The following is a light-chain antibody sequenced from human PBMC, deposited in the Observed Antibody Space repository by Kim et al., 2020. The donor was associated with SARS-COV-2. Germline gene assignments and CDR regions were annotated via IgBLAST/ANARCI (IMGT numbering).Light chain of an antibody. V-gene: IGLV7-46*01. Sequence: PEGTVTLTCDSSTGAVTSGHYPYWFQQKPGQAPRTLIYHTSNKHSWTPGRFSGSLLGGKAALTRSGAQPEDEADYYCLLYYSGVWVFGGGTKLTVL. CDR3: LLYYSGVWV. CDR2: HTS. J-gene: IGLJ2*01. CDR1: TGAVTSGHY.